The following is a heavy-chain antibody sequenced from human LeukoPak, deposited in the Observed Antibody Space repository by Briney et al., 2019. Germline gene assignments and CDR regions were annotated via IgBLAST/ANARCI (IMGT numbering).Heavy chain of an antibody. J-gene: IGHJ5*02. CDR3: ARHLGVVAGNWFDP. D-gene: IGHD6-19*01. V-gene: IGHV4-59*08. CDR2: IYYSGST. Sequence: SETLSLTCTVSGGSISSYYWSWIRQPPGKGLEWFGYIYYSGSTNYNPSLKSRVTISVDTSKNQFSLKLSSVTAADTAVYYCARHLGVVAGNWFDPWGQGTLVTVSS. CDR1: GGSISSYY.